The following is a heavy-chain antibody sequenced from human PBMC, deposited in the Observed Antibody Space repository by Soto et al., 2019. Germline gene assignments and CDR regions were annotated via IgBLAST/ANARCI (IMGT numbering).Heavy chain of an antibody. V-gene: IGHV3-21*01. CDR2: ISSSSSYI. CDR1: GFTFSSYS. CDR3: ARGRITIFGVVAFFDY. D-gene: IGHD3-3*01. Sequence: GGSLRLSCAASGFTFSSYSMNWVRQAPGKGLEWVSSISSSSSYIYYADSVKGRSTISRDNAKNSLYLQMNSLRAEDTAVYYCARGRITIFGVVAFFDYWGQGTLVTVSS. J-gene: IGHJ4*02.